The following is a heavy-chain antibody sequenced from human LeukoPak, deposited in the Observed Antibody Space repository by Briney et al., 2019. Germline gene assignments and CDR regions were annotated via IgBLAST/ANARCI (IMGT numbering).Heavy chain of an antibody. CDR3: AGHEYSSSSLDY. D-gene: IGHD6-6*01. CDR1: GGSISSYY. J-gene: IGHJ4*02. CDR2: IYTSGST. V-gene: IGHV4-4*09. Sequence: SETLSLTCTVSGGSISSYYWSWIRQPPGKGLEWIGYIYTSGSTNYNPSLRSRVTISVDTSKNQFSLKLSSVTAADTAVYYCAGHEYSSSSLDYWGQGTLVTVSS.